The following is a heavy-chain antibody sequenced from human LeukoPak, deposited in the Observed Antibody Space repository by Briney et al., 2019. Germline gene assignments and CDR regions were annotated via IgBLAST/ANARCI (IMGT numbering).Heavy chain of an antibody. CDR3: ARGYDYFHGMDV. V-gene: IGHV1-8*02. CDR1: GYTFINYD. J-gene: IGHJ6*02. CDR2: MNPNSGYT. Sequence: ASVKVSCKASGYTFINYDINWVRQAPGQGVEYMGWMNPNSGYTGSAQKFHGRVTMTRDTSIQTAYLELTTLTSDDTAVYYCARGYDYFHGMDVWGQGTTVSVSS.